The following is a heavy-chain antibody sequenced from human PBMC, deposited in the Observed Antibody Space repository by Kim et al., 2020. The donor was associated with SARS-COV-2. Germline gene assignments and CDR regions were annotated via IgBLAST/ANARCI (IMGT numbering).Heavy chain of an antibody. CDR1: GFTFDDYA. D-gene: IGHD3-22*01. Sequence: GGSLRLSCAASGFTFDDYAMHWVRQAPGKGLEWVSGISWNGATIGYADSVQGRFTISRDNAKNSLYLQMNSLRPEDTALYYCAKDEVVTPHYGMDVWGQG. V-gene: IGHV3-9*01. CDR3: AKDEVVTPHYGMDV. CDR2: ISWNGATI. J-gene: IGHJ6*01.